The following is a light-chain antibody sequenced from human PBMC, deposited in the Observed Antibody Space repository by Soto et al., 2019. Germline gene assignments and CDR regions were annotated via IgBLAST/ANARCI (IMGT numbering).Light chain of an antibody. J-gene: IGLJ1*01. CDR1: SSEVSGNNY. CDR3: SSFTGSSTYV. Sequence: QSVLTQPASVSGSPGQSITISCTGTSSEVSGNNYVSWYQQHPGKAPKLLIYDVRNRPSGVSNRISGSKSGNTVSLTISGLQADDEADYYCSSFTGSSTYVFGSGTKVTVL. V-gene: IGLV2-14*03. CDR2: DVR.